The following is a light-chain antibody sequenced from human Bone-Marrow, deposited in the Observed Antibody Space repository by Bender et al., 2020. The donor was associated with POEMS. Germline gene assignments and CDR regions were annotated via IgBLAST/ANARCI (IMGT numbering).Light chain of an antibody. Sequence: QSALTQPRSVAGSPGQSVTISCTGTSSDVGRYNFVSWYQQHPGKVPKLMIYDVSKRPSGVPDRFSGSKSGNTASLTFSGLQAEDEADYYCCSYAGNYVSIFGGGTKLTVL. CDR2: DVS. J-gene: IGLJ2*01. CDR3: CSYAGNYVSI. CDR1: SSDVGRYNF. V-gene: IGLV2-11*01.